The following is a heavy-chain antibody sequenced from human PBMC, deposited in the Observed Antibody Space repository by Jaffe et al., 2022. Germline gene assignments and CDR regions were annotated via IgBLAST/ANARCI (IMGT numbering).Heavy chain of an antibody. V-gene: IGHV1-18*01. CDR2: ISAYNGNT. D-gene: IGHD3-10*01. CDR3: ARGDLLLWFRTDHDAFDI. CDR1: GYTFTSYG. Sequence: QVQLVQSGAEVKKPGASVKVSCKASGYTFTSYGISWVRQAPGQGLEWMGWISAYNGNTNYAQKLQGRVTMTTDTSTSTAYMELRSLRSDDTAVYYCARGDLLLWFRTDHDAFDIWGQGTMVTVSS. J-gene: IGHJ3*02.